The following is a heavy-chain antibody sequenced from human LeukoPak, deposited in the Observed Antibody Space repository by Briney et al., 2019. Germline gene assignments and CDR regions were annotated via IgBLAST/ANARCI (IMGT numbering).Heavy chain of an antibody. D-gene: IGHD7-27*01. Sequence: GGSLRLSCAASGFTFSSYWMSWVRQAPGKGREWVANIKQDGSEKYYVDSVKGRFTISRDNAKNSLYLQMNSLRAEDTAVYYCARDRRDWGSELYYYYMDVWGKGTTVTVSS. CDR1: GFTFSSYW. CDR3: ARDRRDWGSELYYYYMDV. J-gene: IGHJ6*03. V-gene: IGHV3-7*01. CDR2: IKQDGSEK.